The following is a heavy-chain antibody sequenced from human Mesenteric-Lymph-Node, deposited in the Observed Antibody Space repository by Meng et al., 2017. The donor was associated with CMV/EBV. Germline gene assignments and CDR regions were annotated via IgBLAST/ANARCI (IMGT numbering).Heavy chain of an antibody. CDR1: GFTVSTNY. V-gene: IGHV3-53*01. J-gene: IGHJ6*02. D-gene: IGHD2/OR15-2a*01. CDR3: ARGPLIRTDYYYGMDV. Sequence: GESLKISCAVSGFTVSTNYWSWVRQAPGKGLEWVSLIYSGGDTFYLDSVKGRFTISRDDSKNTLYLQMNSLRGEDTAVYFCARGPLIRTDYYYGMDVWGQGTTVTVSS. CDR2: IYSGGDT.